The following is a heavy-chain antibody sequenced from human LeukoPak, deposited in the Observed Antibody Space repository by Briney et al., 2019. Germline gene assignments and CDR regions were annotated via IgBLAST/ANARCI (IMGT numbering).Heavy chain of an antibody. J-gene: IGHJ4*02. V-gene: IGHV3-23*01. D-gene: IGHD3-16*01. CDR1: GFTFSSCA. CDR2: ISASGGST. Sequence: GGSLRLPCAASGFTFSSCAMSWVRQAPGKGLEWVSGISASGGSTYSADSVKGRFTISRDNSKNTLYLQMNSLRAEDTAVYYCAKDQDASRRPVCLDYWGQGTLVTVSS. CDR3: AKDQDASRRPVCLDY.